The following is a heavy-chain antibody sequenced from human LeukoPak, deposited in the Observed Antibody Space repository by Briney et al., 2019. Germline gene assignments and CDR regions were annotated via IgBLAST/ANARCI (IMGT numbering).Heavy chain of an antibody. D-gene: IGHD1-26*01. Sequence: PSETLSLTCTVSGGSIGTSHYYWSWIRQPPGKGLEWLGEIKYSGSTTYNPSLRRRVTMSVDSSKNQFSLRLSSVTAADTAVYYCASLRERSYYARGFDYWGQGTLVTVSS. J-gene: IGHJ4*02. CDR2: IKYSGST. CDR1: GGSIGTSHYY. V-gene: IGHV4-61*05. CDR3: ASLRERSYYARGFDY.